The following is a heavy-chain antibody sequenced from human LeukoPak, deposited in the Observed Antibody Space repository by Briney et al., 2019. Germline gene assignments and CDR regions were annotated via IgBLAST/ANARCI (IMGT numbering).Heavy chain of an antibody. CDR2: ISYDGSNK. D-gene: IGHD6-13*01. V-gene: IGHV3-30*04. J-gene: IGHJ4*02. Sequence: PGGSLRLSCAASGFTFSSYAMHWVRQAPGKGLEWVAVISYDGSNKYYADSVKGRFTISRDNSKNTLYLQMNSLRAEDTAVYYCARDQGSSSYLDYWGQGTLVTVPS. CDR1: GFTFSSYA. CDR3: ARDQGSSSYLDY.